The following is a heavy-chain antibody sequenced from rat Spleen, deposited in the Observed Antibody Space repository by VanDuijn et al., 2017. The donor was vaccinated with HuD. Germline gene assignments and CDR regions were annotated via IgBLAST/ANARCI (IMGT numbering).Heavy chain of an antibody. V-gene: IGHV5S13*01. CDR2: ISTGGGNT. CDR1: GFTFNNYD. Sequence: EVHLVESGGDLVQPGGSLKLSCAASGFTFNNYDMAWVRQAPTKGLEWIASISTGGGNTYYRDSVKGRFTISRDNAKNTQYLQMDSLRSEDTATYYCARGYVKDAWGQGASVTVSS. J-gene: IGHJ4*01. CDR3: ARGYVKDA.